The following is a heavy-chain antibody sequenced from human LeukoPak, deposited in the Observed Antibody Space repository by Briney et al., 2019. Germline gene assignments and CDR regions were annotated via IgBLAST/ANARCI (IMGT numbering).Heavy chain of an antibody. D-gene: IGHD3-16*02. CDR3: ARGSFMITFGGVIADDAFDI. Sequence: SETLSLTCTVSGGSISSGSYYWSWIRQPAGKGLEWIGRIYTSGSTNYNPSLKSRVTISVDTSKNQFSLKLSSVTAADTAVYYCARGSFMITFGGVIADDAFDIWGQGTMVTVSS. CDR1: GGSISSGSYY. V-gene: IGHV4-61*02. J-gene: IGHJ3*02. CDR2: IYTSGST.